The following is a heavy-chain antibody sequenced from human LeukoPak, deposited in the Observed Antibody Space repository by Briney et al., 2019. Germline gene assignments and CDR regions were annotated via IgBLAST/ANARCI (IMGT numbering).Heavy chain of an antibody. D-gene: IGHD6-19*01. CDR1: GVTVSSNY. CDR2: IYSGGST. J-gene: IGHJ4*02. Sequence: GGSLRLSCAASGVTVSSNYMSGGRQAPGKGLEWGSLIYSGGSTYYTTSAKGRFTISRDNSKNPLYLQMNSLRGEDAAVYYCARVGWEWLVFDYWGPGTLVTVSS. V-gene: IGHV3-66*01. CDR3: ARVGWEWLVFDY.